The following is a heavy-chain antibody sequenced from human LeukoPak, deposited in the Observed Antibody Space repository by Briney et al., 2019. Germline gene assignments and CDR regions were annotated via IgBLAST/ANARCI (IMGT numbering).Heavy chain of an antibody. CDR2: INPNSGGT. V-gene: IGHV1-2*02. D-gene: IGHD3-10*01. CDR3: ARVRYYYGSGSFPLVA. CDR1: GYTFTGYY. Sequence: ASVKVSCKASGYTFTGYYMHWVRQAPGQGLEWMGWINPNSGGTNYAQKFQGRVTMTRDTSISTAYMELSRLRSDDTAVYYCARVRYYYGSGSFPLVAWGQGTLVTVSS. J-gene: IGHJ5*02.